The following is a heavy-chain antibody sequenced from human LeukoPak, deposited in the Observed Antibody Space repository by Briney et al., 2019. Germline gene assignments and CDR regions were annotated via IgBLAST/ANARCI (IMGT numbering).Heavy chain of an antibody. J-gene: IGHJ6*02. CDR3: ARHKGVGGYSHGMDV. CDR1: GGSFSSYY. CDR2: MYYSGST. V-gene: IGHV4-59*08. D-gene: IGHD1-26*01. Sequence: SETLSLTCAVYGGSFSSYYWSWIRQPPGKGLEWIGYMYYSGSTNYNPSLKSRVTISVDTSKNQFSLKLSSVTAADTAVYYCARHKGVGGYSHGMDVWGQGTTVTVSS.